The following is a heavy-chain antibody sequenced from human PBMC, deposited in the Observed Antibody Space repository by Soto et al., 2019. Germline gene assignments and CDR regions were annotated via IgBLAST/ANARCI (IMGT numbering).Heavy chain of an antibody. CDR2: FDVGNGET. D-gene: IGHD3-10*01. Sequence: ASVKVTCKDSGFTLTSSAMQWVRQARGQRLEWIGCFDVGNGETNYAQKFQDRATMTKDTSTSTAYMELSSLRSEDTAVYYCATGAPAYYYGSGSYYRTFDYWGQGTLVTVSS. J-gene: IGHJ4*02. V-gene: IGHV1-58*02. CDR3: ATGAPAYYYGSGSYYRTFDY. CDR1: GFTLTSSA.